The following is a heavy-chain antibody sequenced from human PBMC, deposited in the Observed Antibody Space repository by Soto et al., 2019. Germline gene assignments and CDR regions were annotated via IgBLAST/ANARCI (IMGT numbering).Heavy chain of an antibody. Sequence: QVQLVESGGGVVQPGRSLRLCCAASGFTFSSYGMHWVRQAPGKGLEWVAVIWYDGSNKYYADSVKGRFTISRDNSKNTLYLQMNSLRAEDTAVYYCARYGSGRLYYYGIDVSGQGTTVTVSS. V-gene: IGHV3-33*01. D-gene: IGHD3-10*01. J-gene: IGHJ6*02. CDR2: IWYDGSNK. CDR1: GFTFSSYG. CDR3: ARYGSGRLYYYGIDV.